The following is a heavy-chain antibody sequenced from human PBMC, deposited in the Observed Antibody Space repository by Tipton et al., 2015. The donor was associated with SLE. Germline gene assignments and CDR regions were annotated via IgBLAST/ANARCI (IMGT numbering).Heavy chain of an antibody. D-gene: IGHD2-15*01. Sequence: QLVQSGPEVKKPGASVKVSCKTSGYSFTGYFTHWVRQAPGQGLEWMGRINPNSGATNYAQKFQGTVTMTRDTSISTAYMELSSLRSDDTAQYYCARVFCSGGSCYFGYWGQGTLVTVSS. J-gene: IGHJ4*02. CDR2: INPNSGAT. V-gene: IGHV1-2*06. CDR3: ARVFCSGGSCYFGY. CDR1: GYSFTGYF.